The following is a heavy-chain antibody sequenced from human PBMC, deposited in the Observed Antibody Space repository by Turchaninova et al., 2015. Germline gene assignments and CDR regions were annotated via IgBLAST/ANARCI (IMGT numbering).Heavy chain of an antibody. CDR2: ISGYGATT. CDR1: GFTFSSSA. J-gene: IGHJ4*02. D-gene: IGHD3-22*01. CDR3: AKALDRGVVITTSFDY. V-gene: IGHV3-23*04. Sequence: EVQLVESGGGLVQPGGSLRLSCAASGFTFSSSAVCWVRQAPGKGLEWVSAISGYGATTYYADSVKGRLTISRDKSKNTLYLQMSSLRAEDTAVYYCAKALDRGVVITTSFDYWGQGTLVTVSS.